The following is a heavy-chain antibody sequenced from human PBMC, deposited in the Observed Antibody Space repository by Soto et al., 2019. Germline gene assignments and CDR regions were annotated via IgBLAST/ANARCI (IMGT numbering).Heavy chain of an antibody. J-gene: IGHJ4*02. CDR3: ARVARYSSGWYQGDRFDY. D-gene: IGHD6-19*01. V-gene: IGHV1-69*01. Sequence: QVQLVQSGAEVKKPGSSVKVSCKASGGTFSSYAISWVRQAPGQGLEWMGGIIPIFGTANYAQKFQGRVTMTADESTSTAYMELSSLRSEDTAVYYCARVARYSSGWYQGDRFDYWGQGTLVTVSS. CDR1: GGTFSSYA. CDR2: IIPIFGTA.